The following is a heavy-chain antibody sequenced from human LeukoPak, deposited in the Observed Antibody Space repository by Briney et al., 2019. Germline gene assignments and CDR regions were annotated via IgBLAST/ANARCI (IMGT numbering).Heavy chain of an antibody. Sequence: SETLSLTCTVSGGSISSYYWSWIRQPPGKGLEWIGYIYYSGSTNYNPSFKSRVTISVDTFKNQFSLKLSSVTAADTAVYYCARVVAGAVDYWGQGTLVTVSS. CDR1: GGSISSYY. D-gene: IGHD6-19*01. CDR2: IYYSGST. J-gene: IGHJ4*02. CDR3: ARVVAGAVDY. V-gene: IGHV4-59*01.